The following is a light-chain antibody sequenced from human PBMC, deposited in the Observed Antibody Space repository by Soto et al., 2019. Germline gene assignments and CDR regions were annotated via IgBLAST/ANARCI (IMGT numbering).Light chain of an antibody. CDR1: SSDVGGYNY. J-gene: IGLJ2*01. CDR2: EVS. V-gene: IGLV2-11*01. Sequence: SALTQPRSVSGSPGQSVTISCTGTSSDVGGYNYVSWYQKYPGKAPKFMIYEVSKRPSGVPDRFSGSKSGNTASLTISGLQAEDEADYYCCSYAGSYTRVFGGGTKLTVL. CDR3: CSYAGSYTRV.